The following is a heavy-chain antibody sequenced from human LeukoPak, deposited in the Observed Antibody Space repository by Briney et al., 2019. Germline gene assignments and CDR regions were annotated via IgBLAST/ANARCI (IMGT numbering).Heavy chain of an antibody. J-gene: IGHJ4*02. D-gene: IGHD3-16*01. CDR1: GFTFSTSW. CDR2: IKQDGSEI. V-gene: IGHV3-7*03. Sequence: PGGSLRLSCAASGFTFSTSWMHWVRQAPGKGLEWVANIKQDGSEIYYVESVKGRFTISRDNAKNSLHLQMSGLRAEDTAVYYCARGAPFGGYWGQGTLVTVSS. CDR3: ARGAPFGGY.